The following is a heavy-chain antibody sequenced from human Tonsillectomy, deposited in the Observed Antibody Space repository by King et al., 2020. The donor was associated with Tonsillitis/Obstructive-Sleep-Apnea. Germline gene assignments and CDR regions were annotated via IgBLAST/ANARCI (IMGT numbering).Heavy chain of an antibody. Sequence: QLVQSGAEVKKPGASVKVSCEASGYTFTGFYMHWVRQAPGQGLEWMGWINPISGATKYAQKFQGRVSVTTDTSISTAYMELTRLRSDDTAVYYCARALGYCSRASCHAPIDYWGQGTLVTVSS. CDR1: GYTFTGFY. CDR2: INPISGAT. CDR3: ARALGYCSRASCHAPIDY. D-gene: IGHD2-2*01. V-gene: IGHV1-2*02. J-gene: IGHJ4*02.